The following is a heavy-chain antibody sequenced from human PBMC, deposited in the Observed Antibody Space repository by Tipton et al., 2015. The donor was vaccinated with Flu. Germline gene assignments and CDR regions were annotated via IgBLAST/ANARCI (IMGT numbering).Heavy chain of an antibody. CDR2: ISGSGTST. J-gene: IGHJ4*02. D-gene: IGHD6-13*01. V-gene: IGHV3-23*01. Sequence: SLRLSCAASGFSFSSYAVSWVRQAPGEGLEWVSGISGSGTSTYYADSVKGRFTISRDNSKNTLYLQMNSLRADDTAVYYCAKERLPRYTSSWYYFDYWGQGTLVTVSS. CDR3: AKERLPRYTSSWYYFDY. CDR1: GFSFSSYA.